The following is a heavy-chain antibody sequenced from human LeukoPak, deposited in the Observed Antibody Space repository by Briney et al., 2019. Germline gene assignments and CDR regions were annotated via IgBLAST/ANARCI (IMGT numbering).Heavy chain of an antibody. D-gene: IGHD6-19*01. J-gene: IGHJ4*02. Sequence: GGSLRLSCAASGFTFSSYSMNWDRQAPGKGLEWVSSISSSSSYIYYADSVKGRFTISRDNAKNSLYLQMNSLRAEDTAVYYCARGASSSGWSFDYWGQGTLVTVSS. V-gene: IGHV3-21*01. CDR2: ISSSSSYI. CDR3: ARGASSSGWSFDY. CDR1: GFTFSSYS.